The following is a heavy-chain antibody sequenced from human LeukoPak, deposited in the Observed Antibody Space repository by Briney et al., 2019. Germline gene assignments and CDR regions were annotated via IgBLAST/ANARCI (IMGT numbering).Heavy chain of an antibody. Sequence: PGGSLRLSCAASGFTFSSYEMNWVRQAPGKGLEWVSYISSSGSTIYYADSVKGRFTISRDNAKNSLYLQMNSLRAEDTAVYYCASLYSGSYWGGDYWGQGTLVTVSS. J-gene: IGHJ4*02. D-gene: IGHD1-26*01. CDR3: ASLYSGSYWGGDY. V-gene: IGHV3-48*03. CDR1: GFTFSSYE. CDR2: ISSSGSTI.